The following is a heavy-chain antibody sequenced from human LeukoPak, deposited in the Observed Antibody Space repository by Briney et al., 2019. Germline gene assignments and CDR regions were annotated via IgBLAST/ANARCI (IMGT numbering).Heavy chain of an antibody. CDR2: INHSGTT. CDR1: GGSFSGYY. D-gene: IGHD2-21*02. V-gene: IGHV4-34*01. Sequence: PSETLSLTCGVYGGSFSGYYWSWIRQSPGKGLEWIGEINHSGTTNYNSSLESRVTISVDTSKKQFSLKLNSVTAADTAVYYCARHGPVVTATDAFDLWGQGTMVTVSS. J-gene: IGHJ3*01. CDR3: ARHGPVVTATDAFDL.